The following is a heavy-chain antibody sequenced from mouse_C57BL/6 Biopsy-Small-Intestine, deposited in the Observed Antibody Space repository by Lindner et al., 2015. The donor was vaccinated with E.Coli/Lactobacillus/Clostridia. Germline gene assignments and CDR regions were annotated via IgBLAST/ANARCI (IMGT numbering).Heavy chain of an antibody. CDR3: ARWDSSSNQGSVDH. CDR2: IYPGGGYT. J-gene: IGHJ4*01. V-gene: IGHV1-63*01. CDR1: GYTFTNYW. Sequence: VQLQESGAELVRPGTSVKMSCKASGYTFTNYWIGWAKQRPGHGLEWIGDIYPGGGYTSYNEKFKGKATLTADKSSSTAYMQFSSLTSEDSAIYYCARWDSSSNQGSVDHWGLGTSVIVSS. D-gene: IGHD1-1*01.